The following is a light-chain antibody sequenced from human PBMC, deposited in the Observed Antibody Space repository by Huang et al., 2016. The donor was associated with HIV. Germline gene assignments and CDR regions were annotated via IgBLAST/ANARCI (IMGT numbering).Light chain of an antibody. CDR3: QQYYTKPFT. Sequence: DIQMTQSPSSLSASVGDRVTISCRASQDISNSLAWYQQRPGETPRRLLFAGSRLESGVPSRFSGSRSGTDFTFTISSLQPEDFASYYCQQYYTKPFTFGQGTKLEIK. CDR2: AGS. CDR1: QDISNS. J-gene: IGKJ2*01. V-gene: IGKV1-NL1*01.